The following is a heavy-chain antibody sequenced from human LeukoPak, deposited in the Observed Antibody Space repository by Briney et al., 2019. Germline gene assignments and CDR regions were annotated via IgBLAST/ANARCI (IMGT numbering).Heavy chain of an antibody. CDR3: ARDPEVIAHYYFDY. D-gene: IGHD2-21*01. CDR2: IKQDGSEK. Sequence: PGGSLRLSCAASGFTFSSYWMSWVRQAPGKGLEWVANIKQDGSEKYYVGSVKGRFTISRDNAKNSLYLQMNSLRAEDTAVYYCARDPEVIAHYYFDYWGQGTLVTVSS. V-gene: IGHV3-7*01. CDR1: GFTFSSYW. J-gene: IGHJ4*02.